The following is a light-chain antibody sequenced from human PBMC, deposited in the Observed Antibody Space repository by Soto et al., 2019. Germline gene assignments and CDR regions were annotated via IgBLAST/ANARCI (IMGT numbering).Light chain of an antibody. CDR3: SSYTTIKTVV. V-gene: IGLV2-14*03. CDR1: HNDIGTYDY. Sequence: QSALTQPTSVSGSPGQSITISCTGNHNDIGTYDYVSWYQQHPGRAPRLLIHGVTTRPSGISGRFSASKSGLTASLTISGLQPEDEADYYCSSYTTIKTVVFGGGTKVTVL. J-gene: IGLJ2*01. CDR2: GVT.